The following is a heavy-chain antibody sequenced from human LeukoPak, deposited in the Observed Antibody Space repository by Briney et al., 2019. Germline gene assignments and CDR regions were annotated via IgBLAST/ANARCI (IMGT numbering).Heavy chain of an antibody. J-gene: IGHJ4*02. D-gene: IGHD6-13*01. CDR1: GGSISSNRYY. V-gene: IGHV4-39*01. CDR2: IYHSGST. CDR3: AEGQQLVLWGY. Sequence: PSETLSLTCTVSGGSISSNRYYWGWTRQPPGMGLEWIGSIYHSGSTYYNPSLKSRVTISVDTSKNQFSLKLSSVTAADTAVYYCAEGQQLVLWGYWGQGTLVTVSS.